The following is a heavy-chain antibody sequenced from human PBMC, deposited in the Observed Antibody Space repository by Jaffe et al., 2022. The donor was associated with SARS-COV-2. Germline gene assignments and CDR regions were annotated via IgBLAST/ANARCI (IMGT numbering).Heavy chain of an antibody. CDR3: AKSLTTVTTFERKSSTPYDY. D-gene: IGHD4-17*01. Sequence: QVQLVESGGGVVQPGRSLRLSCAASGFTFSSYGMHWVRQAPGKGLEWVAVISYDGSNKYYADSVKGRFTISRDNSKNTLYLQMNSLRAEDTAVYYCAKSLTTVTTFERKSSTPYDYWGQGTLVTVSS. V-gene: IGHV3-30*18. J-gene: IGHJ4*02. CDR2: ISYDGSNK. CDR1: GFTFSSYG.